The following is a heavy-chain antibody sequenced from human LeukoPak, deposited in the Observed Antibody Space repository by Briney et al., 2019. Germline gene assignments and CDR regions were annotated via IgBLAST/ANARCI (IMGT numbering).Heavy chain of an antibody. V-gene: IGHV3-49*04. CDR1: GFTFGDYA. J-gene: IGHJ4*02. Sequence: PGGSLRLSCTGSGFTFGDYAMTWVRQAPGKGLEWVGFIRSQIYGGTPEYAASVKGRFTISRDDSEGVAYLQMNSLKTEDTAVYYCTRDQTPYYWGQGILVTVSS. CDR3: TRDQTPYY. CDR2: IRSQIYGGTP.